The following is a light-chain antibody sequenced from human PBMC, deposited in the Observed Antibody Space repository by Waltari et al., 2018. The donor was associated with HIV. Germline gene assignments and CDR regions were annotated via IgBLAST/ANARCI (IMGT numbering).Light chain of an antibody. CDR2: EVS. J-gene: IGLJ2*01. CDR1: SSDVGGYNL. CDR3: CAYAGSTTYVI. Sequence: QSDLTQPASVSGSPGQSITISCTGTSSDVGGYNLVSWYQQHPGKAPKLMIYEVSKRPSGVSNRFSGSKSGNTASLTISGLQAEDEADYYCCAYAGSTTYVIFGGGTKLTVL. V-gene: IGLV2-23*02.